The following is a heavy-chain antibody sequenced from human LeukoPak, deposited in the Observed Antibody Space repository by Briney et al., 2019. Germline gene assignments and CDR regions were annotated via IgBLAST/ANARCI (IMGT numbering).Heavy chain of an antibody. J-gene: IGHJ4*02. CDR3: ARDWGFSR. CDR2: ISYDGSNK. Sequence: SGGSLRLSCAASGFTFSSYAMHWVRQAPGKGLEWVAVISYDGSNKYYADSVKGRFTISRDNSKNTLYLQMNSLRAEDTAVYYCARDWGFSRWGQGTLVTVSS. D-gene: IGHD3-16*01. CDR1: GFTFSSYA. V-gene: IGHV3-30*04.